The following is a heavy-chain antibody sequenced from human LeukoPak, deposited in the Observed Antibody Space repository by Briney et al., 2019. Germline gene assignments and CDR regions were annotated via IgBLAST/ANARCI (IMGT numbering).Heavy chain of an antibody. CDR3: AKNLVLRFLEWLLYAAFDI. CDR2: ISGSGGST. J-gene: IGHJ3*02. Sequence: GGSLRLSCAASGFTFSSYSMNWVRQAPGKGLEWVSAISGSGGSTYYADSVKGRFTISRDNSKNTLYLQMNSLRAEDTAVYYCAKNLVLRFLEWLLYAAFDIWGQGTMVTVSS. CDR1: GFTFSSYS. V-gene: IGHV3-23*01. D-gene: IGHD3-3*01.